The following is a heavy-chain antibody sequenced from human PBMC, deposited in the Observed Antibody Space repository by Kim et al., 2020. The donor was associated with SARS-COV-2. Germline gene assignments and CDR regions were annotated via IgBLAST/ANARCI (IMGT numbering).Heavy chain of an antibody. CDR2: INQDGSEK. Sequence: GGSLRLSCAVSGFTFSTYWMTWVRQAPGKGLEWVANINQDGSEKNYVDSVKGRFTISRDNAKDSLCLQMNSLRADDIAVYYCVRDMDVWGHGTTVTVSS. CDR1: GFTFSTYW. J-gene: IGHJ6*02. CDR3: VRDMDV. V-gene: IGHV3-7*01.